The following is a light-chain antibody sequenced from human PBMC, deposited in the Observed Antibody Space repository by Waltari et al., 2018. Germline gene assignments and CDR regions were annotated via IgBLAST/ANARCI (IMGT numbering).Light chain of an antibody. J-gene: IGKJ1*01. CDR1: QSLLHSTGRTY. V-gene: IGKV2-29*02. CDR3: MQGSHLRT. CDR2: EVA. Sequence: DVVLTQTPLSLSVTPGQPASLSCSSSQSLLHSTGRTYLFWYLQKPGQSPQLLIYEVANRFAGVPDRFSGSGSGTDFTLEISRVEAEDVGVYYCMQGSHLRTFGQGTKVEIK.